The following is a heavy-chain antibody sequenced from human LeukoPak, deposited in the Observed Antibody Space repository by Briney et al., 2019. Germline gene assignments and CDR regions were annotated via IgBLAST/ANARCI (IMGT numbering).Heavy chain of an antibody. J-gene: IGHJ4*02. CDR2: ISGSGGDT. CDR1: GFTFSSYP. D-gene: IGHD6-19*01. V-gene: IGHV3-23*01. Sequence: GGFLRLSCAGSGFTFSSYPMSWVRQAPGKGLEWVSAISGSGGDTYYADSVKGRFTISRDNSKNTLDLQMNSLRAEDTALYYCATSSGWYPKYFDYWGQGTLVTVSS. CDR3: ATSSGWYPKYFDY.